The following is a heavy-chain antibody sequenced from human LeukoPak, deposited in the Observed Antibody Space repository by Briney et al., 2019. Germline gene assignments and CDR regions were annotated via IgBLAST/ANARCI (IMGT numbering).Heavy chain of an antibody. J-gene: IGHJ6*03. CDR3: ARDLGQQLVYYYYYMDV. CDR2: IYTSGST. D-gene: IGHD6-13*01. CDR1: GGSIRSNY. V-gene: IGHV4-4*07. Sequence: SETLSLTCTVSGGSIRSNYWSWIRQPAGKGLEWIGRIYTSGSTNYNPSLKSRVTMSVDTSKNQFSLKLSSVTAADTAVYYCARDLGQQLVYYYYYMDVWGKGTTVTVSS.